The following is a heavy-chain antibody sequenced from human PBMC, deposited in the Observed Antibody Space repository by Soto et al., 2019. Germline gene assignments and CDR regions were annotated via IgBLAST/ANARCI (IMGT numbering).Heavy chain of an antibody. V-gene: IGHV3-66*01. CDR1: GFTVSRNY. D-gene: IGHD3-3*01. CDR2: IYSGGST. J-gene: IGHJ6*03. CDR3: AKGAYTIFGVLIDYYYDYMGV. Sequence: EVQLVESGGGLVQPGGSLRLSCAASGFTVSRNYMSWVRQAPGKGLEWVSVIYSGGSTYYADSVKGRFTISRDNSNNTLYLQMNSMRAEDKAVYYCAKGAYTIFGVLIDYYYDYMGVWGTGTTVTV.